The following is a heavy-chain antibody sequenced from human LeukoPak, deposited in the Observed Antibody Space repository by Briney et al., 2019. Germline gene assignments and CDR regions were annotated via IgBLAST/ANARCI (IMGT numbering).Heavy chain of an antibody. J-gene: IGHJ4*02. D-gene: IGHD1-26*01. CDR2: IYYSGST. CDR1: AYSISSGFY. Sequence: SETLSLTCTVSAYSISSGFYWGWIRQPPGKGLEWIGSIYYSGSTYYNPSLKSRVTISVDTSKNQLSLKLSSVTAADTAVYYCATDSVGDTTAFDYWGQGTLVTVSS. CDR3: ATDSVGDTTAFDY. V-gene: IGHV4-38-2*02.